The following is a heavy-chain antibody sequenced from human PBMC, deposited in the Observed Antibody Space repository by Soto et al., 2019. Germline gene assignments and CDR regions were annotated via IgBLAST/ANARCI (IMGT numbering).Heavy chain of an antibody. Sequence: EVQLVESGGGLIQPGGSLRLSCAASGFTVSSNYMSWVRQAPGKGLEWVSVIYSGGSTYYADSVKGRFTTSRDNSKHPLYLPMTSLSADDTAVYYCARDRVESGYPEYFQHWGQGTLVTVSS. J-gene: IGHJ1*01. CDR3: ARDRVESGYPEYFQH. CDR2: IYSGGST. V-gene: IGHV3-53*01. CDR1: GFTVSSNY. D-gene: IGHD3-22*01.